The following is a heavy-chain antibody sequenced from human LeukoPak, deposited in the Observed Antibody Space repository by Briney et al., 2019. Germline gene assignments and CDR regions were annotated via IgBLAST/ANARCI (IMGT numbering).Heavy chain of an antibody. V-gene: IGHV4-61*02. CDR2: IYTSGST. CDR3: ARVWYDFWSGYRFDY. Sequence: SETLSLTCTVSGGSISSGSYYWRWIRQPAGKGLEWIVRIYTSGSTNYNPSLKSRVTISVDTSKNQFSLKLSSVTAADTAVYYCARVWYDFWSGYRFDYWGQGTLVTVSS. J-gene: IGHJ4*02. D-gene: IGHD3-3*01. CDR1: GGSISSGSYY.